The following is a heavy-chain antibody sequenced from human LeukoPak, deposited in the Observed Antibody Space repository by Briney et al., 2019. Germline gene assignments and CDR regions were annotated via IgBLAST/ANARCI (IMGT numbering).Heavy chain of an antibody. CDR1: GGSISSYY. CDR3: ARVERYNGDYGWFDP. J-gene: IGHJ5*02. D-gene: IGHD4-17*01. Sequence: IPSETLSLTCTVSGGSISSYYWSWIRQPPGKGLEWIGYIYYSGSTNYNPSLKSRVTISVDTSKNQFSLRLRSVTAADTAMYYCARVERYNGDYGWFDPWGQGNLVTVSS. V-gene: IGHV4-59*01. CDR2: IYYSGST.